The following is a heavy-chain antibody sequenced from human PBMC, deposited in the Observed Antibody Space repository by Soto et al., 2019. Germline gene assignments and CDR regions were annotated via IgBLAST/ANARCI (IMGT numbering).Heavy chain of an antibody. CDR1: DGALTSGGYY. V-gene: IGHV4-31*03. CDR2: IYYSGST. CDR3: ARFAFITSRRYYYYMDV. D-gene: IGHD3-22*01. Sequence: PSETLSLTCTVSDGALTSGGYYWTWIRQHPGKGLEWIGYIYYSGSTYYNPSLKSRATISLDTSKNQCALNLTSVTAADTAVYYCARFAFITSRRYYYYMDVSGKGTVVTVSS. J-gene: IGHJ6*03.